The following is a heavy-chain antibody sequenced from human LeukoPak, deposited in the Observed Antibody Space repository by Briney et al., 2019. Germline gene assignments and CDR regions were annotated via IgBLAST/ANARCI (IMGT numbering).Heavy chain of an antibody. CDR3: AREWYYYGSGSPYYYGMDV. CDR1: GFTFTDYY. Sequence: PGGSLRLSCAASGFTFTDYYMSWIRQAPGKGLEWVSYISSSGSTIYYADSVKGRFTISRDNAKNSMYLQMNSLRAEDTAVYYCAREWYYYGSGSPYYYGMDVWGQGTTVTVSS. V-gene: IGHV3-11*01. CDR2: ISSSGSTI. J-gene: IGHJ6*02. D-gene: IGHD3-10*01.